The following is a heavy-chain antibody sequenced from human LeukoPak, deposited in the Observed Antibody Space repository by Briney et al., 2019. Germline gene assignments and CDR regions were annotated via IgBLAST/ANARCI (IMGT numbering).Heavy chain of an antibody. V-gene: IGHV4-4*02. D-gene: IGHD2-15*01. J-gene: IGHJ4*02. CDR1: GDSISSHKW. Sequence: SETLSLTCTVSGDSISSHKWWWCWVRQPPGKGLEWIGEIYHSGSTSYNPSLKSRVTISADMSKNQFSLSLTSVTAADTAVYYCARGANYSWDSWGQGTLVTVSS. CDR2: IYHSGST. CDR3: ARGANYSWDS.